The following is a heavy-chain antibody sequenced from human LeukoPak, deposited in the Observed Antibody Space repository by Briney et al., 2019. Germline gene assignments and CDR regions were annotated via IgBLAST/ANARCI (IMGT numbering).Heavy chain of an antibody. Sequence: GGSLRLSCAASGYTFSSYWMSWVRQAPGKGLEWVANIKQDGSEKYYVDSAKGRFTISRDNAKNSLYLQMNSLRAEDTAVYYCARASWFGESIDYWGQGTLVTVSS. CDR2: IKQDGSEK. D-gene: IGHD3-10*01. V-gene: IGHV3-7*01. CDR3: ARASWFGESIDY. J-gene: IGHJ4*02. CDR1: GYTFSSYW.